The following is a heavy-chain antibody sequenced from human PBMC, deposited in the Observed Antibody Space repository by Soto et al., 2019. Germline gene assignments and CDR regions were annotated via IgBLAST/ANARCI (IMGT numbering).Heavy chain of an antibody. CDR2: ISYFGTT. D-gene: IGHD6-6*01. V-gene: IGHV4-59*01. Sequence: QVQLQESGPGLVKPSETLSLTCSVSGGSISDYFSVWIRQPPGKGLGWIGQISYFGTTIYNASLEGRVSMSRDTSKNQFSLTLTSVTAADTVVYFCARCKKWDSSIAPDHWGQGILVSVSS. J-gene: IGHJ4*02. CDR3: ARCKKWDSSIAPDH. CDR1: GGSISDYF.